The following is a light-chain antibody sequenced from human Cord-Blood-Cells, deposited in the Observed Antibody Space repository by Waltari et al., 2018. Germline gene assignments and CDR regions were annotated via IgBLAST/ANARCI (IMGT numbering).Light chain of an antibody. CDR2: KAS. J-gene: IGKJ4*01. V-gene: IGKV1-5*03. Sequence: DIQMTQSPSTLSASVGERVTITCRVSQSISSWLAWYQQKPGKAPKLLSYKASSLEIGVPSRFSGSGSETEFTLTISSLQPDDFATDYCQQYNSYSLTFGGGTKVEIK. CDR3: QQYNSYSLT. CDR1: QSISSW.